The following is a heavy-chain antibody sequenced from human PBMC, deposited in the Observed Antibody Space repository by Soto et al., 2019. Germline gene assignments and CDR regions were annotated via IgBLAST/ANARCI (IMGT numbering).Heavy chain of an antibody. V-gene: IGHV4-31*03. CDR1: GGSISSGGYY. J-gene: IGHJ4*02. D-gene: IGHD1-7*01. Sequence: QVQLQESGPGLVKPSQTLSLTCTVSGGSISSGGYYWSWIRQHPGKGLEWIGYIYYSGSTYYNPSLKSRVTIQVYTSKNQFSLKLSSVTAADRAVYYCASFKTGTTGPFDYWGQGTLVTVSS. CDR3: ASFKTGTTGPFDY. CDR2: IYYSGST.